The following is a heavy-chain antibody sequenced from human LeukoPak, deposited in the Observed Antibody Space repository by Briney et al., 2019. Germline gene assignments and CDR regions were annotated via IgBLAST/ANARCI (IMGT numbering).Heavy chain of an antibody. CDR2: IIPIFGTA. D-gene: IGHD6-19*01. CDR1: GGTFSSYA. V-gene: IGHV1-69*13. J-gene: IGHJ6*02. Sequence: GASVKVSCKASGGTFSSYAISWVRQAPGQGLEWMGGIIPIFGTANYAQKFQGRVTITADESTSTAYMELSSLRSEDTAVYYCARVSSRGWYLNYYGMDVWGQGTTVTVSS. CDR3: ARVSSRGWYLNYYGMDV.